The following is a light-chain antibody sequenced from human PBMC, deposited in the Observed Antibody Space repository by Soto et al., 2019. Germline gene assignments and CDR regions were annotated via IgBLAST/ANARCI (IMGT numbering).Light chain of an antibody. Sequence: QSALTQPASVSGSPGQSITISCTGTSSDVGAYKYVSWFQQHPGKAPKLMIYEVSNRPSGVSNRFSGSKSGNTASPTISGLQAEDEADYYCTAYTSSSTWVFGGGTKLTVL. CDR3: TAYTSSSTWV. CDR2: EVS. J-gene: IGLJ3*02. V-gene: IGLV2-14*01. CDR1: SSDVGAYKY.